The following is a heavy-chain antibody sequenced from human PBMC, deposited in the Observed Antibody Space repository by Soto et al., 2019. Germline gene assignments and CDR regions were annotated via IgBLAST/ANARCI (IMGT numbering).Heavy chain of an antibody. D-gene: IGHD5-12*01. CDR2: IYYKSRWYN. V-gene: IGHV6-1*01. CDR3: ARDWGYDPDPTYYYGMDV. J-gene: IGHJ6*02. Sequence: SQTLSLTCAISGDTVSTNTAAWNWIRQSPSRGLEWLGRIYYKSRWYNDYSESLKSRIAIIPDTSRNQFSLQLNSVIPEDTVVYYCARDWGYDPDPTYYYGMDVWGQGTKVTVSS. CDR1: GDTVSTNTAA.